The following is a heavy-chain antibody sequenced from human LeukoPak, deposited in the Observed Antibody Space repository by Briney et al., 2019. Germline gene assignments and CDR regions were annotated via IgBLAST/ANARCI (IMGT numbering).Heavy chain of an antibody. CDR2: INHSGST. Sequence: SETLSLTCTVSGGSISSYYWSWIRQPPGKGLEWIGEINHSGSTNYNPSLKSRVTISVDTSKNQFSLKLSSVTAADTAVYYCARRMVRGVINFWGQGTLVTVSS. V-gene: IGHV4-34*01. J-gene: IGHJ4*02. CDR1: GGSISSYY. CDR3: ARRMVRGVINF. D-gene: IGHD3-10*01.